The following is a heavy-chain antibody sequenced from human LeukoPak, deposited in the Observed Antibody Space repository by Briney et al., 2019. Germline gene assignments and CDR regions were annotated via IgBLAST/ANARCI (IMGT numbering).Heavy chain of an antibody. CDR2: ISHDDKNR. D-gene: IGHD6-19*01. CDR1: GFTFTSYA. V-gene: IGHV3-30*04. Sequence: GGSLRLSCAASGFTFTSYAFHWVHQAPGKGLEWVTVISHDDKNRYYADSVKGRFTISRDNSKNTVYLQMNSLRVEDTAVYFCVRDRDTSGWLYWGQGTLVTVSS. J-gene: IGHJ4*02. CDR3: VRDRDTSGWLY.